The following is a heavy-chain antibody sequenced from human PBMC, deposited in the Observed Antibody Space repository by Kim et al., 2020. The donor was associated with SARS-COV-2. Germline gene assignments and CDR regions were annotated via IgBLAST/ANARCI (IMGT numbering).Heavy chain of an antibody. J-gene: IGHJ6*02. CDR1: GGSFSGYY. CDR3: ARIGSSMIVVVGLPYYYYGMDV. V-gene: IGHV4-34*01. CDR2: INHSGST. Sequence: SETLSLTCAVYGGSFSGYYWSWIRQPPGKGLEWIGEINHSGSTNYNPSLKSRVTISVDTSKNQFSLKLSSVTAADTAVYYCARIGSSMIVVVGLPYYYYGMDVWGQGTTVTVSS. D-gene: IGHD3-22*01.